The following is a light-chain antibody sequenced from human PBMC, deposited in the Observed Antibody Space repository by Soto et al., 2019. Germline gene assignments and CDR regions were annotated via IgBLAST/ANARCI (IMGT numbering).Light chain of an antibody. Sequence: DIQMTQSPSSLSASVGDRVTITCRASQTIGTHLNWYHQKPGKAPNLMIYTASTLQRGVPSRFSGSGSGTDPTLAISGLQAEDVATDSDQQSYSTPQSFGQGTQVEIK. J-gene: IGKJ1*01. CDR2: TAS. CDR1: QTIGTH. CDR3: QQSYSTPQS. V-gene: IGKV1-39*01.